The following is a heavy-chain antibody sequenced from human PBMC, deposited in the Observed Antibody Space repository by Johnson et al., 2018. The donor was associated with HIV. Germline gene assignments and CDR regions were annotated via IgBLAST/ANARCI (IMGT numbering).Heavy chain of an antibody. CDR1: GFTFSSYA. D-gene: IGHD2-8*01. CDR3: ASDSNRYAFDI. V-gene: IGHV3-30*14. CDR2: ISYDGSNK. J-gene: IGHJ3*02. Sequence: QMLLVESGGGVVQPGRSLRLSCAASGFTFSSYAMHWVRQAPGKGLEWVAVISYDGSNKYYADSVKGRFTISRDNSKNTLYLQMNSLRAEDTAVYYCASDSNRYAFDIWGQGTMVTVSS.